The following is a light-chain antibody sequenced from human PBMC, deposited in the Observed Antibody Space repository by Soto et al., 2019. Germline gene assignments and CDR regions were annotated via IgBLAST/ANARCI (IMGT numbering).Light chain of an antibody. V-gene: IGKV3-20*01. Sequence: EIVLTQSPGTLSVSPGERATLSCRASQSVSSSYLAWYQQKPGQAPRILIYGASSRATGIQDRFSGSGSGTEFTLTIRRLEPEDFAVYYCKQYGSSRTCGQGTKVDIK. CDR2: GAS. CDR1: QSVSSSY. J-gene: IGKJ1*01. CDR3: KQYGSSRT.